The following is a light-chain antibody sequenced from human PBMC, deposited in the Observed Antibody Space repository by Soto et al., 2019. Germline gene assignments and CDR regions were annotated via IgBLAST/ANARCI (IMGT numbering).Light chain of an antibody. CDR2: EVN. CDR3: ASFRSGTILV. J-gene: IGLJ1*01. CDR1: RSDIGDSNF. V-gene: IGLV2-14*01. Sequence: QSVLAQPASVSGSPGQSVTISCTGPRSDIGDSNFISWYQHSPGKAPRLLIYEVNNRPSGVSKRFSGSKAGNTASLTISGLLDDEEADYFCASFRSGTILVFGSGTRSPS.